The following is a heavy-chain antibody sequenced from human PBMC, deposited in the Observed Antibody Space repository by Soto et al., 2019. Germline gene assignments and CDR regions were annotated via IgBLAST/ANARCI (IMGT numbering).Heavy chain of an antibody. V-gene: IGHV3-21*01. J-gene: IGHJ4*02. Sequence: GGSLRLSCAASGFTFSSYSMNWVRQAPGKGLEWVSSISSSSSYIYYAYSVKGRFTISRDNAKNSLYLQMNSLRAEDTAVYYCARDTGDGYNPLYFDYWGQGTLVTVSS. CDR2: ISSSSSYI. CDR3: ARDTGDGYNPLYFDY. CDR1: GFTFSSYS. D-gene: IGHD5-12*01.